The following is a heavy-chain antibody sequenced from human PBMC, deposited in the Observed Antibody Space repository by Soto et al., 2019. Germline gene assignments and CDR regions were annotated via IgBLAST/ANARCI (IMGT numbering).Heavy chain of an antibody. V-gene: IGHV3-7*01. Sequence: GGSLRLSCAASGFSCGNYWMDWVRQAPGKGLEWVANINQDGSERHYVDSVKGRFTISRDNAKNSLYLQMSSLTAEDSALYYCARSLDYWGQGTPVTVSS. CDR1: GFSCGNYW. CDR2: INQDGSER. J-gene: IGHJ4*02. CDR3: ARSLDY.